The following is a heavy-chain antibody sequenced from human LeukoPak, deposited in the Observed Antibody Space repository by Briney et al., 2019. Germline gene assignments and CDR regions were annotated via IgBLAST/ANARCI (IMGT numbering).Heavy chain of an antibody. D-gene: IGHD4-23*01. J-gene: IGHJ4*02. V-gene: IGHV3-74*01. Sequence: GGSLRLSCAASGFTFTTYWMHWVRQAPGKGLVWVSHINSDGSITSYADSVKGRFTISRDNSKNTLYLQMNSLRAEDTALYYCAKGSAQWELYDYWGQGTLVTVSS. CDR1: GFTFTTYW. CDR3: AKGSAQWELYDY. CDR2: INSDGSIT.